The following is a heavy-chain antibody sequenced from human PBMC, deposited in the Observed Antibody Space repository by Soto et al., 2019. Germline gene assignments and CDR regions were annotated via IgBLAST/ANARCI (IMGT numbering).Heavy chain of an antibody. Sequence: GESLKISCKGSGYSFTSYWIGWVRQMPGKGLEWMGIIYPGDSDTRYSPSFQGQVTISADKSISTAYLQWSSLKASDTAMYYCARRSGEWELGSKAFGIWGQGTMVTVSS. CDR2: IYPGDSDT. CDR3: ARRSGEWELGSKAFGI. J-gene: IGHJ3*02. CDR1: GYSFTSYW. V-gene: IGHV5-51*01. D-gene: IGHD1-26*01.